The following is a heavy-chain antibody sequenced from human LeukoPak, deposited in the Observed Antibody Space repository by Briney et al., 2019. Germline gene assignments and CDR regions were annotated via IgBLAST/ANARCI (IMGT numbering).Heavy chain of an antibody. CDR1: GGSISSGSYY. J-gene: IGHJ1*01. V-gene: IGHV4-61*02. CDR3: ARERREPPTSY. D-gene: IGHD2-2*01. Sequence: SETLSLTCTVSGGSISSGSYYWSWIRQPAGKGLEWIGRIYTSGSTNYNPSLKSRVTISVDTSKNQFSLKLSSVTAADTAVYSCARERREPPTSYWGQGTLVTVSS. CDR2: IYTSGST.